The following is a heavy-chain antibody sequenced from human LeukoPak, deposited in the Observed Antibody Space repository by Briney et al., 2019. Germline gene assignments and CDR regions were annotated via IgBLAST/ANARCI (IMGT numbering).Heavy chain of an antibody. Sequence: SETLSLTCAVSGYSISSGYYWGWIRQPPGKGLEWIGSIYHSGSTYYNPSLKSRVTISVDTSKNQFSLKLSSVTAADTAVYYCARGTGWRAWFDPRGQGALVTVSS. CDR3: ARGTGWRAWFDP. D-gene: IGHD3/OR15-3a*01. CDR2: IYHSGST. J-gene: IGHJ5*02. V-gene: IGHV4-38-2*01. CDR1: GYSISSGYY.